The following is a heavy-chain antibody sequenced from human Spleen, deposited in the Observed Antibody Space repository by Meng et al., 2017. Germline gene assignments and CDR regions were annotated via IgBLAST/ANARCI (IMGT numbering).Heavy chain of an antibody. CDR3: ARYQGGRHYFDY. CDR2: IYYSGST. V-gene: IGHV4-59*01. D-gene: IGHD1-26*01. J-gene: IGHJ4*02. Sequence: SETLSLTCTVSGGSISSYYWSWIRQPPGKGLEWSGYIYYSGSTNYNPSLKSRVTISVDTSKNQFSLKLSSVTTADTAMYYCARYQGGRHYFDYWGQGTLVTVSS. CDR1: GGSISSYY.